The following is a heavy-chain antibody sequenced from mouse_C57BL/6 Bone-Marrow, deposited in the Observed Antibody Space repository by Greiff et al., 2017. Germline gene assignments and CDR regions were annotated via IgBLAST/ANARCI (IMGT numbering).Heavy chain of an antibody. J-gene: IGHJ3*01. V-gene: IGHV1-63*01. D-gene: IGHD2-3*01. CDR2: IYPGGGYT. Sequence: QVQLQQSGAELVRPGTSVKMSCKASGYTFTNYWIGWAKQRPGHGLEWIGDIYPGGGYTTYNEKFKGKATLTADKSSSTAYMQFSSLTSEDAAIYYCARDDGYSWFAYWGQGTLVTVSA. CDR3: ARDDGYSWFAY. CDR1: GYTFTNYW.